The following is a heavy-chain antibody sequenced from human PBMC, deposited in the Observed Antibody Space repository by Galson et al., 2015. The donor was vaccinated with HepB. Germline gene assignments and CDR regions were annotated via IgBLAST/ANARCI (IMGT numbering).Heavy chain of an antibody. CDR3: AREYCSGGSCSHYYYYYMDV. CDR2: ISAYNGNT. Sequence: SVKVSCKASGYTFTSYGISWVRQAPGQGLEWMGWISAYNGNTNYAQKLQGRVTMTTDTSTSTAYMELRSLRSDDTAVYYCAREYCSGGSCSHYYYYYMDVWGKGTTVTVSS. D-gene: IGHD2-15*01. V-gene: IGHV1-18*01. J-gene: IGHJ6*03. CDR1: GYTFTSYG.